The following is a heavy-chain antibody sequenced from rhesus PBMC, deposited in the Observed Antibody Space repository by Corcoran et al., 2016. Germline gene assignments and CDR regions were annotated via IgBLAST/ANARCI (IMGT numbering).Heavy chain of an antibody. CDR3: AKKGIAAGPHGLDS. CDR2: ISNGGGST. CDR1: GFTFSSYG. J-gene: IGHJ6*01. Sequence: EVQLVESGGGLVQPGGSLRLSCAASGFTFSSYGMSWVRQAPGKGLEWVSYISNGGGSTYYADSVKGRFTISRDKSKNTLSLQMNSLRAEDTAVYYCAKKGIAAGPHGLDSWGQGVVVTVSS. V-gene: IGHV3S5*01. D-gene: IGHD6-13*01.